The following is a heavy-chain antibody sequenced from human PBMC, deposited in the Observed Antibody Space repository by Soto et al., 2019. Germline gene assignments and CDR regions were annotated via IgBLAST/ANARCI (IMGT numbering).Heavy chain of an antibody. J-gene: IGHJ4*01. Sequence: PGGSLRLSCTVSGFAFNNYGINWVRQAPGKGLEWVSSISKSDYTYYSDSVKGRFTISRDNTNNHLYLQMNSLRSDDTALYYCAKDEGAAVESPGDWGHGTLVTVSS. CDR1: GFAFNNYG. CDR2: ISKSDYT. V-gene: IGHV3-21*04. CDR3: AKDEGAAVESPGD. D-gene: IGHD6-13*01.